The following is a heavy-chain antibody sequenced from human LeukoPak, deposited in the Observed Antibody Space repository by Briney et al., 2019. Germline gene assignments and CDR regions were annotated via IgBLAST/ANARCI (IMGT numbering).Heavy chain of an antibody. D-gene: IGHD6-19*01. Sequence: GGSLRLSCAASGFTFSDYYMSWIRQAPGKGLEWVSYISSGSSTYYADSVKGRFTISRDNAKKSLYLQMNSLRADDTAVYYCARGASVVAGNDNAFDIWGQGTMVTVSS. CDR1: GFTFSDYY. V-gene: IGHV3-69-1*01. CDR3: ARGASVVAGNDNAFDI. CDR2: ISSGSST. J-gene: IGHJ3*02.